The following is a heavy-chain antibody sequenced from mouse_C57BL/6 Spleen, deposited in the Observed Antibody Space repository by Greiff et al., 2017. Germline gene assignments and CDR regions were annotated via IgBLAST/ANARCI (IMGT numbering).Heavy chain of an antibody. CDR1: GFNIKDDY. D-gene: IGHD2-4*01. V-gene: IGHV14-4*01. Sequence: EVQLQQSGAELVRPGASVKLSCTASGFNIKDDYMHWVKQRPEQGLEWIGWIDPENGDTEYASKFQGKATITADTSSNTAYLQLRSLKSEDTAVYCVNYDYGWFAYWGQGTLVTVSA. CDR3: NYDYGWFAY. CDR2: IDPENGDT. J-gene: IGHJ3*01.